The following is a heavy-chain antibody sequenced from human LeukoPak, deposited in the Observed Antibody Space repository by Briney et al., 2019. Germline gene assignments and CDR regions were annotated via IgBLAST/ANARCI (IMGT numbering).Heavy chain of an antibody. CDR3: ARNVSMVRGVTRLNWFDP. CDR1: GGSMSSSNYY. CDR2: IYYSGST. J-gene: IGHJ5*02. D-gene: IGHD3-10*01. Sequence: SETLSLTCTVAGGSMSSSNYYWGWNRQPPGKGLEGIGSIYYSGSTRYNPSLKSRVTISVDTSKKQFFLKLSSVTAADTAVYYCARNVSMVRGVTRLNWFDPWGQGTLVTVSS. V-gene: IGHV4-39*01.